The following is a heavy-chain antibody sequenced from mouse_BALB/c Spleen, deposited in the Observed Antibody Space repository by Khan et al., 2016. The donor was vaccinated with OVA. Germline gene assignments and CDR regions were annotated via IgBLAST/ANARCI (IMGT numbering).Heavy chain of an antibody. V-gene: IGHV1-69*02. CDR3: TRGDPGSFDY. CDR1: GYTFTNHW. CDR2: IYPSDSYT. J-gene: IGHJ2*01. Sequence: QVQLQQPGAELVRPGASVKLSCQASGYTFTNHWVNWVKQRPGQGLEWIGNIYPSDSYTNYNHHFKDKATLTVDKSSSAAYMQLSSPTSEDSAVYYVTRGDPGSFDYWGQGTTLTVSS. D-gene: IGHD2-13*01.